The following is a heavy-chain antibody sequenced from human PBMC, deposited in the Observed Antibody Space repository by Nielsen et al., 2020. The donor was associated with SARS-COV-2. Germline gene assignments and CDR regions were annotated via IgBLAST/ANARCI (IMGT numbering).Heavy chain of an antibody. CDR2: IYYSGST. CDR1: GFTFSSYS. CDR3: ARGGAVIVAPRFDY. D-gene: IGHD1-26*01. J-gene: IGHJ4*02. Sequence: GSLRLSCAASGFTFSSYSMNWIRQSPGKGLEWIGHIYYSGSTKYNPSLKSRVTISLDTSKNQFSLNLRSVTAADTAVYYCARGGAVIVAPRFDYWGQGSLVTVSS. V-gene: IGHV4-59*01.